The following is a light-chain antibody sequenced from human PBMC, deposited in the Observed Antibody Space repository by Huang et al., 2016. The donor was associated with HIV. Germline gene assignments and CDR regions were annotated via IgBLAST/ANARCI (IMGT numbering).Light chain of an antibody. J-gene: IGKJ1*01. Sequence: MTQSPPSLSASIGDRVTLTCRASRDISTFLAWYQQKPGKPPRLLIYAAALLHSGVPSRFSGGGSGTNFTLTVSSLQPEDVANYYCQKYDSAPRTFGQGTKLEL. CDR2: AAA. CDR1: RDISTF. V-gene: IGKV1-27*01. CDR3: QKYDSAPRT.